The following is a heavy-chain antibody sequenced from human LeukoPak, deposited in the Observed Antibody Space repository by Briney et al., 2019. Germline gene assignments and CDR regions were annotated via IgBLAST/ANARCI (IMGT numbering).Heavy chain of an antibody. CDR3: ARQSDSSGYYSFNY. J-gene: IGHJ4*02. V-gene: IGHV4-39*01. CDR1: GGSISSSSHY. Sequence: SETLSLTCTVSGGSISSSSHYWGWIRQPPGKGLEWIGTIYYRGSSSYNPSLKSRVTMSVDTSKNHFSLKLSSVTAADPAVYFCARQSDSSGYYSFNYWGQGTLVTVSS. CDR2: IYYRGSS. D-gene: IGHD3-22*01.